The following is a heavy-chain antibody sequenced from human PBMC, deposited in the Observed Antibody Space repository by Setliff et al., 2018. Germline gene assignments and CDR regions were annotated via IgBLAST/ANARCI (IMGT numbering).Heavy chain of an antibody. V-gene: IGHV7-4-1*02. Sequence: VASVKVSCKASGYTFTDYPITWVRQAPGQGLEWMGWIHTMSGESTFAQGFTGRFVFSLDASVSTAYLEINNLKGEDTAVYYCARGSSATSPFDYWGQGTLVTVSS. CDR2: IHTMSGES. J-gene: IGHJ4*02. CDR1: GYTFTDYP. CDR3: ARGSSATSPFDY. D-gene: IGHD3-10*01.